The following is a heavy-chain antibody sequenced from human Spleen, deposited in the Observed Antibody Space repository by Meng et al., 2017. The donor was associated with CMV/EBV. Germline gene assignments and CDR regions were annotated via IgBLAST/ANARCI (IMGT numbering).Heavy chain of an antibody. J-gene: IGHJ5*02. D-gene: IGHD2-2*01. CDR2: MNPNSGNT. CDR3: ARDSGGYCSSTSCLYWGWFDP. V-gene: IGHV1-8*01. CDR1: GYTFNSHD. Sequence: ASVKVSCKASGYTFNSHDINWVRQATGQGLEWMGWMNPNSGNTGYAQKFQGRVTITRNTSISTAYMELRSLRSDDTAVYYCARDSGGYCSSTSCLYWGWFDPWGQGTLVTVSS.